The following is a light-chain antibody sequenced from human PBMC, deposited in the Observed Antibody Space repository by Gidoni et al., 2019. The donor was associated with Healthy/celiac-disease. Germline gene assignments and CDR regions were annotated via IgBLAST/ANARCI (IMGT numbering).Light chain of an antibody. CDR1: QGISSY. J-gene: IGKJ1*01. CDR2: AAS. CDR3: QQRRT. Sequence: DIPLTQSPSFLSASVGDRVTITCRPSQGISSYLAWYQQKPGKAPKLLIYAASTLQSGVPSRFRGSGSGTEFTLTISSLQPEDFATYYCQQRRTFXQXTKVEIK. V-gene: IGKV1-9*01.